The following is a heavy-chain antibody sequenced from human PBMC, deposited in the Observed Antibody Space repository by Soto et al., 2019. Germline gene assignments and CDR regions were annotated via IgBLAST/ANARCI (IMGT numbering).Heavy chain of an antibody. CDR1: GYTCINDA. D-gene: IGHD4-17*01. V-gene: IGHV1-3*01. J-gene: IGHJ2*01. CDR2: INPDNGDT. Sequence: ASVEVGCKGSGYTCINDAIHWVRQAPGQSLEWMGWINPDNGDTGHSQKFQGRVTITRDTSATTADMELSSLRSADTAVYHCARRSKSAWHPTVNFWG. CDR3: ARRSKSAWHPTVNF.